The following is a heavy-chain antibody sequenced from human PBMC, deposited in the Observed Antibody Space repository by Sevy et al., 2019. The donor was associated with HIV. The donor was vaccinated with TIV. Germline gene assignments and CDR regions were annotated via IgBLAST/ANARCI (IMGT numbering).Heavy chain of an antibody. Sequence: ASVKVSCKASGYTFTSYGISWVRQAAGQGLEWMGWISAYNGNTNYAQKLQGRVTMTTDTSTSTAYMELRSLRSDDTAVYYWARTGLAGGDFDYWGQGTLVTVSS. CDR3: ARTGLAGGDFDY. CDR2: ISAYNGNT. CDR1: GYTFTSYG. D-gene: IGHD3-16*01. J-gene: IGHJ4*02. V-gene: IGHV1-18*01.